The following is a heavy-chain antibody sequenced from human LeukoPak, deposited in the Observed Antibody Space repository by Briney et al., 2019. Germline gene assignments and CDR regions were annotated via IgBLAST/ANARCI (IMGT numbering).Heavy chain of an antibody. CDR3: ARGIRGISKH. J-gene: IGHJ4*02. CDR2: IYLSGIT. D-gene: IGHD3-10*01. CDR1: SGSISGDHW. Sequence: SGTLSLTCAVSSGSISGDHWWTWVRQAPGKGLEWIGEIYLSGITNYNPSLRGRATLSVDKSKDQLSLKLTSVTVADTAVYFCARGIRGISKHWGQGTLVTVSS. V-gene: IGHV4-4*02.